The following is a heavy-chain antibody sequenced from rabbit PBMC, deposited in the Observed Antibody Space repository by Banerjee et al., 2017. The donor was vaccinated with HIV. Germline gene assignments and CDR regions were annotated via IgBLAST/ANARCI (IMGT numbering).Heavy chain of an antibody. Sequence: QEQLVESGGGLVQPGGSLKLSCKASGFDLSSYGVSWVRQAPGKGLEWIACIYTGNSKTYYANWAKGRFTISKTSSTTVTLQMTSLTVTDTATYFCARDAGRGDYIDGVFNLWGQGTLVTVS. CDR2: IYTGNSKT. J-gene: IGHJ4*01. CDR3: ARDAGRGDYIDGVFNL. D-gene: IGHD8-1*01. V-gene: IGHV1S45*01. CDR1: GFDLSSYG.